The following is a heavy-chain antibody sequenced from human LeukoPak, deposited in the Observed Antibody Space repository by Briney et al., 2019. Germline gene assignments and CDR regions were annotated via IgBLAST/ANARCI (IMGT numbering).Heavy chain of an antibody. CDR2: IYTSGST. V-gene: IGHV4-61*02. J-gene: IGHJ4*02. Sequence: SETLSLTCTVSGGSISSGTYYWSWIRQPAGKGLEWIGRIYTSGSTNYNPSLKSRVTISVDTSKNQFSLKLSSVTAADTAVYYCARVGSGYEPLDYWGQGTLVTVSS. D-gene: IGHD5-12*01. CDR3: ARVGSGYEPLDY. CDR1: GGSISSGTYY.